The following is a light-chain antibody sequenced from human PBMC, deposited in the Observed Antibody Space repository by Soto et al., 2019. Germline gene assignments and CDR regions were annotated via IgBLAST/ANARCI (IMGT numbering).Light chain of an antibody. CDR2: EGS. V-gene: IGLV2-23*01. CDR3: CSYAGSSWV. Sequence: QSVLTQPASVSGSPGQSITISCTGTSSDVGSYNLVSWYQQHPGKAPKLMIYEGSKRPSGVSNRFSGSKSGNTAYLTISGLQAEDEADYYCCSYAGSSWVVGRRTKLAVL. CDR1: SSDVGSYNL. J-gene: IGLJ2*01.